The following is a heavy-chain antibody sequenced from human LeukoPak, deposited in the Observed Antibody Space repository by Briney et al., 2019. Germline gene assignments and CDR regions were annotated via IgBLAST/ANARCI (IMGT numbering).Heavy chain of an antibody. Sequence: GGSLTLSCAASGFTFSSYGMHWVRQAPGKGLEWVAFIRYDGSNKYYADSVKGRFTISRDNSKNTLYLQMNSLRAEDTALYYCAKDQYYYGSGSDYWGQGTLVTVSS. CDR2: IRYDGSNK. CDR1: GFTFSSYG. D-gene: IGHD3-10*01. CDR3: AKDQYYYGSGSDY. J-gene: IGHJ4*02. V-gene: IGHV3-30*02.